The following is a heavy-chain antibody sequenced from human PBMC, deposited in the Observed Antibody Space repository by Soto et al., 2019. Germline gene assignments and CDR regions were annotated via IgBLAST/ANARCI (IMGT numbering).Heavy chain of an antibody. D-gene: IGHD2-21*02. CDR1: GYTFTALY. V-gene: IGHV1-2*02. Sequence: DSVKVSCKASGYTFTALYMNWVRQAPGQGLEWMGWVNPNTGLTKLAQKFQGRVTMTRDTSISTAYMELTRLTSDDTAVYYCTTLRLDPWGQGTLVTVS. J-gene: IGHJ5*02. CDR2: VNPNTGLT. CDR3: TTLRLDP.